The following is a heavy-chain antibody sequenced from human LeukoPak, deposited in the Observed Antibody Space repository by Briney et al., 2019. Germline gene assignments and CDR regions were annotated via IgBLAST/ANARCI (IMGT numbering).Heavy chain of an antibody. J-gene: IGHJ4*02. CDR1: GGSISSSSYY. Sequence: SETLSLTCTVSGGSISSSSYYWGWIRQPPGKGLEWIGNSDFSGSTYYNPSLKSRVTISVDTSKNQFSLKLSSVTAADTAVYYCARGANYSDSSGYYSPNFDYWGQGTLVTVSS. V-gene: IGHV4-39*07. CDR3: ARGANYSDSSGYYSPNFDY. CDR2: SDFSGST. D-gene: IGHD3-22*01.